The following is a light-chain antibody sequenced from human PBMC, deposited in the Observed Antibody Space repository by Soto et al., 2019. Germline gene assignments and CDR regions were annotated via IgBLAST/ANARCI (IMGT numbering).Light chain of an antibody. J-gene: IGKJ2*01. CDR3: QQLNSSPSGYT. V-gene: IGKV1-9*01. CDR1: QGISSY. Sequence: IQLTQSPSSLSASVGDRVTITCRASQGISSYLAWYQQKPGKAPKLLIYAASTLQSGVPSRFSGSGSGTDFTLTISSLQPEDFATYYCQQLNSSPSGYTFGQGTKLEIK. CDR2: AAS.